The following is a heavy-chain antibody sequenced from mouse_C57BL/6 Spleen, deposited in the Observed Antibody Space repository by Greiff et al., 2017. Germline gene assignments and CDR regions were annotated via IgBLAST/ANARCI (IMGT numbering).Heavy chain of an antibody. D-gene: IGHD2-1*01. J-gene: IGHJ1*03. CDR3: AKPAYDNYVGYFDV. CDR2: IWGDGST. CDR1: GFSFTSYG. Sequence: VQLVESGPGLVAPSPTLSITCTVSGFSFTSYGVSWVRQPPGKGLEWLGVIWGDGSTNYHSALISRLSISKDNSKSQVFLKLNSLQTDDTATYYCAKPAYDNYVGYFDVWGTGTTVTVSS. V-gene: IGHV2-3*01.